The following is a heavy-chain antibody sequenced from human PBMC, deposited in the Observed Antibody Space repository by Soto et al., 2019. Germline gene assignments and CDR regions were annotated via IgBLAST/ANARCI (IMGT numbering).Heavy chain of an antibody. Sequence: DVQLLEYGGHLVQPGGSLRLSCAASGFTFRSYAMSWVRQAPGKGLEWVSRVSAGGDMTYYSDTVKGRFTISRDNSNNSLFMKRNSLRIEDTDLYYCELWDRGGSGSPASYSYSGLDVWGQGATVTVS. D-gene: IGHD3-10*01. CDR2: VSAGGDMT. J-gene: IGHJ6*02. CDR1: GFTFRSYA. CDR3: ELWDRGGSGSPASYSYSGLDV. V-gene: IGHV3-23*01.